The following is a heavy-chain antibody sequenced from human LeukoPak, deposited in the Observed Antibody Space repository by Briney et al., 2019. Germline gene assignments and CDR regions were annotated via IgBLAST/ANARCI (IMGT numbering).Heavy chain of an antibody. J-gene: IGHJ4*02. CDR1: GYTFTGYY. CDR3: ARGKYYYDSSGYLAY. V-gene: IGHV1-2*02. D-gene: IGHD3-22*01. Sequence: ASVKVSCKASGYTFTGYYMHWVRQAPGQGLEWMGWINPNSGGTNYAQKFQGRVTMTRDTSISTAYMELSRLRSDDTAVYYCARGKYYYDSSGYLAYWGQGTLVTVSS. CDR2: INPNSGGT.